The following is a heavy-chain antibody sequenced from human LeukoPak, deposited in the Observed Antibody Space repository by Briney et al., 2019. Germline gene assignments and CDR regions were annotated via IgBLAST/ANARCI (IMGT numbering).Heavy chain of an antibody. J-gene: IGHJ4*02. CDR2: MNPNSGNT. Sequence: ASVKVSCKASGYTFTSYGISWVRQAPGQGLEWMGWMNPNSGNTGYAQKFQGRVTMTRNTSISTAYMELSSLRSEDTAVYYCARGRGGSYSPYGYWGQGTLVTVSS. CDR1: GYTFTSYG. D-gene: IGHD1-26*01. CDR3: ARGRGGSYSPYGY. V-gene: IGHV1-8*02.